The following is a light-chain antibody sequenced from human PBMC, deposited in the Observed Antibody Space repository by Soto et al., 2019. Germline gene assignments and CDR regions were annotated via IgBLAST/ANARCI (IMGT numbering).Light chain of an antibody. CDR3: QQSYSTPPLT. V-gene: IGKV1-39*01. CDR1: QRISTF. J-gene: IGKJ4*01. CDR2: AAS. Sequence: DIQMTQSPSSLSVSVGDTVTITCRASQRISTFLNWYQQKPGKAPNLLIYAASSLQSGVPSRFSGSGSGTDFPLTISSLQPEDFATYYCQQSYSTPPLTFGGGTKVDIK.